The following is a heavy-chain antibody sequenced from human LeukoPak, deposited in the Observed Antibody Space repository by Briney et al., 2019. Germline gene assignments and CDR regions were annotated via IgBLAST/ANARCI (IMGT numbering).Heavy chain of an antibody. D-gene: IGHD1-26*01. V-gene: IGHV5-51*01. CDR3: TRLSGGSALRNDAFHI. CDR1: GSSFTSYW. Sequence: GESLQISCQGSGSSFTSYWIGWARQLPGKGLEWMGIIYPGDSDTRYSPSFQGQVTISADKSINAAYLQWSTLKASDTAIYYCTRLSGGSALRNDAFHIWGQGTMVTVSS. J-gene: IGHJ3*02. CDR2: IYPGDSDT.